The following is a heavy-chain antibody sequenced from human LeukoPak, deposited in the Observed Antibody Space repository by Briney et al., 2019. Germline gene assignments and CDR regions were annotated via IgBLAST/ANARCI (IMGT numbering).Heavy chain of an antibody. J-gene: IGHJ4*02. CDR2: IYSGGST. CDR1: GFTVSSNY. V-gene: IGHV3-53*01. CDR3: ARDSSHYLGSSDY. D-gene: IGHD6-6*01. Sequence: PGGSLRLSCAAPGFTVSSNYMSWVRQAPGKGLEWVSVIYSGGSTYYADSVKGRFTISRDNSKNTLYLQMNSLRAEDTAVYYCARDSSHYLGSSDYWGQGTLVTVSS.